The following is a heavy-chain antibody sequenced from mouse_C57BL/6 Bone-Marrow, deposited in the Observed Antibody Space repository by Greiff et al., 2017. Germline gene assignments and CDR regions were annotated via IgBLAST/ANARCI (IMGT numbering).Heavy chain of an antibody. Sequence: QVQLQQPGAELVKPGASVKLSCKASGYTFTSYWMQWVKQRPGQGLEWIGEIDPSDSYTNYNQKFKGKATLTVDTSSSTAYMQLMSLQSEDSAVFYCARRLLYFDYWGQGTTLTVSS. CDR3: ARRLLYFDY. V-gene: IGHV1-50*01. J-gene: IGHJ2*01. CDR2: IDPSDSYT. CDR1: GYTFTSYW. D-gene: IGHD2-13*01.